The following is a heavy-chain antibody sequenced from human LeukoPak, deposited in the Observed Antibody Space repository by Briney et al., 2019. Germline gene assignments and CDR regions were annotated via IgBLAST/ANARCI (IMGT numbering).Heavy chain of an antibody. D-gene: IGHD4-17*01. J-gene: IGHJ3*02. V-gene: IGHV4-39*01. CDR3: ARHTALRSYGDLSAADDAFDI. CDR1: GGSISSSSYY. CDR2: IYYSGST. Sequence: PSETLSLTCTVSGGSISSSSYYWGWIRQPPGKGLEWIGSIYYSGSTYYNPSLKSRVTISVDTSKNQFSLKLSSVTAADTAVYYCARHTALRSYGDLSAADDAFDIWGQGTMVTVSS.